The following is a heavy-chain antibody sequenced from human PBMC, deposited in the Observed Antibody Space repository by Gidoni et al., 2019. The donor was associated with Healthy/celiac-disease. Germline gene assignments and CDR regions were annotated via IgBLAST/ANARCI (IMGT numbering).Heavy chain of an antibody. CDR3: ARGIGQRQNWYFDL. J-gene: IGHJ2*01. CDR1: GFTFRSYG. CDR2: IWYDGSNK. D-gene: IGHD3-10*01. Sequence: QVQLVESGGGVVQPGRSLRLSCAASGFTFRSYGMHWVRQAPGKGLEWVAVIWYDGSNKYYADSVKGRFTISRDNSKNTLYLQMNSLRAEDTAVYYCARGIGQRQNWYFDLWGRGTLVTVSS. V-gene: IGHV3-33*01.